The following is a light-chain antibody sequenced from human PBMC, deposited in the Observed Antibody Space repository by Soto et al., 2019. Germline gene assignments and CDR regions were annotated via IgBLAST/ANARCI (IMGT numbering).Light chain of an antibody. V-gene: IGLV2-14*01. J-gene: IGLJ1*01. Sequence: QSVLTQPASVSGSPGQSITISCTGTSSDVGGYNYVSWYQQHPGKAPKLMIYEVSNRPSGVSNRFSGSKSGNTASLTISGLKAEDEPDYYCSSYTSSSTIFGTGTKVTVL. CDR3: SSYTSSSTI. CDR2: EVS. CDR1: SSDVGGYNY.